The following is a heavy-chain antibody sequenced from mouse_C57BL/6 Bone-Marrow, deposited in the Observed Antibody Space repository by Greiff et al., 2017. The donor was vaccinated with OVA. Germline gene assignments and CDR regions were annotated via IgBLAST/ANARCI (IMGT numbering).Heavy chain of an antibody. CDR1: GFSFNTYA. CDR2: IRSKSNNYAT. V-gene: IGHV10-1*01. D-gene: IGHD1-1*01. Sequence: EVKLMESGGGLVQPKGSLKLSCAASGFSFNTYAMNWVRQAPGKGLEWVARIRSKSNNYATYYADSVKDRFTISRDDSESMLYLQMNNLKTEDTAMYYCVRHGTTVVEDYAMDYWGQGTSVTVSS. J-gene: IGHJ4*01. CDR3: VRHGTTVVEDYAMDY.